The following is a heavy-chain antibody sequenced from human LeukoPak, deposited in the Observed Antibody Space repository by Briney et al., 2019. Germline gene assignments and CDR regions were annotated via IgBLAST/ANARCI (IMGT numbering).Heavy chain of an antibody. CDR1: GFTFSTYS. CDR2: ISSSSSLT. Sequence: GGSLTLSCAASGFTFSTYSMNWVRQAPGKGLEWVSSISSSSSLTYYADSVKGRFTISRDNAKKSLYLQMNSLRAEDTAVYYCARDLFDDYSLDYWGQGTLVTVSS. V-gene: IGHV3-21*01. J-gene: IGHJ4*02. D-gene: IGHD3-16*01. CDR3: ARDLFDDYSLDY.